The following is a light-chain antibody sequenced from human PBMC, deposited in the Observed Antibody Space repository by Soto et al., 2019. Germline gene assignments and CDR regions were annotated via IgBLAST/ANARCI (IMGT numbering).Light chain of an antibody. Sequence: EIVLTQSPGTLSLSPGERATLSCRASQSVSSNFLAWYQQIPGQAPRLLIYGASSRATGIPDRFSGSGSGTDFTLTISRLEPEDFAVYYCQQYCSSPWTFGQGTKVEIK. CDR1: QSVSSNF. CDR3: QQYCSSPWT. J-gene: IGKJ1*01. V-gene: IGKV3-20*01. CDR2: GAS.